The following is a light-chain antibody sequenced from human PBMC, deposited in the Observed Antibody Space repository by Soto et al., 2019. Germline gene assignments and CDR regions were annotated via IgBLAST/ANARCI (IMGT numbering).Light chain of an antibody. CDR2: EVT. CDR1: SSDVGANNY. V-gene: IGLV2-8*01. Sequence: QSVLTQPPSASGSPGQSVTISCTGTSSDVGANNYVYWYQQQAGKAPKLVIYEVTMRHSGVPDRFSGSKSANTASLTVSGLQAEDEADYYCSSFASGNTWVCGVGTKLTVL. J-gene: IGLJ3*02. CDR3: SSFASGNTWV.